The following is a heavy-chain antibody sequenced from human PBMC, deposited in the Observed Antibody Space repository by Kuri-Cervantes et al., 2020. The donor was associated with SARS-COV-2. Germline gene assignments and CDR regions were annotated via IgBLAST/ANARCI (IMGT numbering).Heavy chain of an antibody. CDR1: GYTFIYSH. V-gene: IGHV3-11*06. D-gene: IGHD3-10*01. CDR2: ISSGSRGK. J-gene: IGHJ4*02. Sequence: GGSLRLSCAASGYTFIYSHMSWIRQAPGKGLEWVSYISSGSRGKYYGDSVKGRFTISRDNAKQLLYLQMNSLRAEDTAVYYCVRGIVGPNYGYTGSYFDSWGQGTLVTVSS. CDR3: VRGIVGPNYGYTGSYFDS.